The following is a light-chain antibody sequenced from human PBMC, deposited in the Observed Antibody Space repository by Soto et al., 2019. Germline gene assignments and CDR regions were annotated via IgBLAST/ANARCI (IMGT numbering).Light chain of an antibody. J-gene: IGLJ2*01. CDR2: EVV. CDR3: CSYAGSSMFV. Sequence: QSALTQPAYVSGSHGQSITISCTGSSSDVGTYNLVSWYQHHPGKAPKLMISEVVKRPSGVSNRFSGSKSGNTASLTISGLQAEDEADYYCCSYAGSSMFVFGGGTKLTVL. CDR1: SSDVGTYNL. V-gene: IGLV2-23*02.